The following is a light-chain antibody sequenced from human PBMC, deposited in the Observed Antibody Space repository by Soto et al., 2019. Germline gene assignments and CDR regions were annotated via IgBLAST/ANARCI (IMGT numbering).Light chain of an antibody. J-gene: IGKJ4*01. V-gene: IGKV3-15*01. CDR2: GAS. Sequence: EIVMTQSPATLSVSPGGRATLSCRASQSVSNNLAWYQQKPGQAPRLLLYGASTRAAGLPARFSGSGSGTEFTLTISSLQSEDVALFYCQQYNAWPLTFGGGTKVEIK. CDR1: QSVSNN. CDR3: QQYNAWPLT.